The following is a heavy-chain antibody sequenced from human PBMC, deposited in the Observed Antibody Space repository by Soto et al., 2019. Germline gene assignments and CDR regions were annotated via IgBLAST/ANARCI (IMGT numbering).Heavy chain of an antibody. V-gene: IGHV3-74*01. CDR3: ARFRVDGDSVP. J-gene: IGHJ5*02. CDR1: GFAFSNYW. D-gene: IGHD4-17*01. Sequence: ELQLVQSGGGLVQPGGSLRLSCAASGFAFSNYWMHWVRQAPGKGLVWVSRINGDGSSTSYADSVRGRFTISRDNAENALFLQMTNLSPEDTALYYCARFRVDGDSVPWGQGALVTVSS. CDR2: INGDGSST.